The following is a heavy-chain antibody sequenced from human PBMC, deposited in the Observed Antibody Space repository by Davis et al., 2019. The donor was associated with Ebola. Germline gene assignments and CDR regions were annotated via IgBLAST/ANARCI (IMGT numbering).Heavy chain of an antibody. V-gene: IGHV3-21*01. CDR1: GFTFSSYS. D-gene: IGHD2-2*01. J-gene: IGHJ6*02. Sequence: GESLKISCAASGFTFSSYSMNWVRQAPGKGLEWVSSISSSSSYIYYADSVKGRFTISRDNAKNSLYLQMNSLRAEDTAVYYCARDGYIVVVPAANSSSWDNYYYGMDVWGQGTTVTVSS. CDR3: ARDGYIVVVPAANSSSWDNYYYGMDV. CDR2: ISSSSSYI.